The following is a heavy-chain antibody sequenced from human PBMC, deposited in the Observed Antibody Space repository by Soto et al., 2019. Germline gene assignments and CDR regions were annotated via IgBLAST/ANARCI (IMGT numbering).Heavy chain of an antibody. CDR1: GFTFSSYS. Sequence: GGSLRLSCAASGFTFSSYSMNWVRQAPGKGLEWVSYISSSSDIIYYADSVKGRFTISRDNAKNSLFLQMNSLRDEDTAVYYCARDRPLGVHTYVCDYWGQGTLVTVSS. CDR2: ISSSSDII. J-gene: IGHJ4*02. V-gene: IGHV3-48*02. D-gene: IGHD5-18*01. CDR3: ARDRPLGVHTYVCDY.